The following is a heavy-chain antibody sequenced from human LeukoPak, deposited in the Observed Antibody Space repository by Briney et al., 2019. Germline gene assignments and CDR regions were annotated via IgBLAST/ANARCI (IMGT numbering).Heavy chain of an antibody. V-gene: IGHV3-23*01. CDR3: AKYYDSSAYYWFDY. CDR2: ISGSGST. J-gene: IGHJ4*02. CDR1: GLTFSRYA. Sequence: AGGSLRLSCAASGLTFSRYALSWVRQAPGKGLEWVSAISGSGSTYYADSVKGRFTISRDNSKNTLYLQMNSLRAEDTAVYYCAKYYDSSAYYWFDYWGQGTLVTVSS. D-gene: IGHD3-22*01.